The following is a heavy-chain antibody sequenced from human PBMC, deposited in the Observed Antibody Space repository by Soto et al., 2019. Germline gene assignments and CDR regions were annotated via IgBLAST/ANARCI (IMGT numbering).Heavy chain of an antibody. D-gene: IGHD5-18*01. V-gene: IGHV1-46*01. J-gene: IGHJ6*02. Sequence: LVKVSCKASGYTFTSYYMHWVRQAPGQGLEWMGIINPSGGSTSYAQKFQGRVTMTRDTSTSTVYMELSSLRSEDTAVYYCARDPSDTAMEDGMDVWGQGTTVTVS. CDR2: INPSGGST. CDR3: ARDPSDTAMEDGMDV. CDR1: GYTFTSYY.